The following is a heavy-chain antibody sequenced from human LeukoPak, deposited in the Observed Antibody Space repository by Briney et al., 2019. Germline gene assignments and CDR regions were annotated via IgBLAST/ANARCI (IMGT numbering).Heavy chain of an antibody. D-gene: IGHD6-13*01. V-gene: IGHV3-30*02. CDR3: AREFIGSWYWDS. CDR2: IRYVGINK. Sequence: GGSLRLSCAASGFTFSTYGMHWVRQAPGKGLEWVSFIRYVGINKYYADSVKGRFTISRDNTKNSLYLQMNSLRAEDTAVYLCAREFIGSWYWDSWGQGTLVTVSS. CDR1: GFTFSTYG. J-gene: IGHJ4*02.